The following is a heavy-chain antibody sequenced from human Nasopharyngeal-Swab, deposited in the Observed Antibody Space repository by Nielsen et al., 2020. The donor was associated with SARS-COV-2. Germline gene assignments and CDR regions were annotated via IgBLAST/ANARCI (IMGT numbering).Heavy chain of an antibody. J-gene: IGHJ1*01. Sequence: ASVKVSCKASGYTFTSYDINWVRQATGQGLEWMGWMNPNSGNTGYAQKFQGRVTMTRNTSISTAYMKLSSLRSEDTAVYYCARVDDSSSWYRYRDPAEYFQHWGQGTLVTVSS. CDR1: GYTFTSYD. CDR2: MNPNSGNT. V-gene: IGHV1-8*01. CDR3: ARVDDSSSWYRYRDPAEYFQH. D-gene: IGHD6-13*01.